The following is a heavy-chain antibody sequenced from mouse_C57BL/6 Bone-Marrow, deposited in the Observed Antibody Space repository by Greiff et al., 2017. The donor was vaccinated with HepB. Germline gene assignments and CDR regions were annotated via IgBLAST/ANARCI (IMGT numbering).Heavy chain of an antibody. CDR1: GFSLSTFGMG. V-gene: IGHV8-8*01. D-gene: IGHD1-1*01. CDR3: ARMSGVSTTVVATDYYAMDY. Sequence: QVTLKVSGPGILQPSQTLSLTCSFSGFSLSTFGMGVGWIRQPSGKGLEWLAHIWWADDKYYNPALKSRLTISKDTSKNQVFLKIANVDTADTATYYCARMSGVSTTVVATDYYAMDYWRQETSVTVSS. J-gene: IGHJ4*01. CDR2: IWWADDK.